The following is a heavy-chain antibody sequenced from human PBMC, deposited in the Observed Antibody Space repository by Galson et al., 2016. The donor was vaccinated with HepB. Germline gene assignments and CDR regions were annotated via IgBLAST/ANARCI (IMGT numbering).Heavy chain of an antibody. CDR2: INPNSGGT. D-gene: IGHD3-10*01. CDR3: ARDRYYGSGRGMDV. CDR1: GYTFSGYY. Sequence: SVKVSCKASGYTFSGYYMHWVRQAPGQGLEWMGWINPNSGGTNYAQKFQGRVTMTRDTSFSTAYMELSRLRSDDTAAYYCARDRYYGSGRGMDVWGRGTTVTVSS. J-gene: IGHJ6*04. V-gene: IGHV1-2*02.